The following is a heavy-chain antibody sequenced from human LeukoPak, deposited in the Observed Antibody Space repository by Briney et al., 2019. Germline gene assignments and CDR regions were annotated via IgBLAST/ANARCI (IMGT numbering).Heavy chain of an antibody. Sequence: ASVKVSCKASGYTFTRYYIHWVRQAPGQGLEWMGIINPSGGSTGYAQKFQGRVTMTRDTSTSIVYMELSSLRSEDTAVYYCARDPGYSYGTTSHYGMDVWGQGTTVTVSS. V-gene: IGHV1-46*01. D-gene: IGHD5-18*01. CDR1: GYTFTRYY. J-gene: IGHJ6*02. CDR2: INPSGGST. CDR3: ARDPGYSYGTTSHYGMDV.